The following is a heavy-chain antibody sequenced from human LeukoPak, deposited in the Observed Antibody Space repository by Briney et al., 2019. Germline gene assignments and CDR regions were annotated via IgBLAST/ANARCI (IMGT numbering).Heavy chain of an antibody. CDR1: GGSISSYY. V-gene: IGHV4-59*01. D-gene: IGHD3-22*01. CDR3: ARSDYYDSSGYFVY. J-gene: IGHJ4*02. Sequence: PSETLSLTCTVSGGSISSYYWSWIRQPPGKGLEWIGYILYRGSTNYNPSLKSRATMSVDASKNQISLKLSSVTAADTAVYYCARSDYYDSSGYFVYWGREPWSPSPQ. CDR2: ILYRGST.